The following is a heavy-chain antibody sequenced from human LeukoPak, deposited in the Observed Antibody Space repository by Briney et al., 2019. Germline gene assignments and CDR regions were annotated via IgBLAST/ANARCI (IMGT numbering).Heavy chain of an antibody. CDR3: AREKGYAYYFDY. V-gene: IGHV3-7*01. D-gene: IGHD2-2*01. J-gene: IGHJ4*02. CDR2: IKHDGSDK. CDR1: GFTFRYSW. Sequence: GGSLRLSCAASGFTFRYSWMSWVRQAPGKGLEWVANIKHDGSDKYYVDSVKGRFTISRDNAKNSLFLQINSLRAEDTAVYYCAREKGYAYYFDYWGQGTVLTVSS.